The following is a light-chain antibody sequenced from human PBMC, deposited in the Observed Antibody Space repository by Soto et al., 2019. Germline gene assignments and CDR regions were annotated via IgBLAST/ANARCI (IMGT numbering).Light chain of an antibody. J-gene: IGLJ2*01. V-gene: IGLV2-8*01. CDR2: EVS. CDR3: ASFGDSKV. Sequence: QSALTQPPSASGSPGQSVTVSCTGSSSDVGAYNYVSWYQQHPGKAPQLIIYEVSKRPSGVPDRFSGSKSGNTASLTVSGLQPEDEADYYCASFGDSKVFGGGTKLTVL. CDR1: SSDVGAYNY.